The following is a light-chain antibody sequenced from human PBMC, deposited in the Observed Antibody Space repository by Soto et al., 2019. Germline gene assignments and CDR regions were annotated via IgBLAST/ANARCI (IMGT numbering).Light chain of an antibody. J-gene: IGKJ1*01. CDR3: QQYGSSPWT. CDR1: QSVSSGH. V-gene: IGKV3-20*01. Sequence: ENVLTQSPGTLSLSPGGRATLSCSASQSVSSGHLAWYQQKPGQAPRLLIYGVSSRATVIPDTFSGSGSGTDFALTISRLEPEDFAVYYCQQYGSSPWTFGQGTKVEI. CDR2: GVS.